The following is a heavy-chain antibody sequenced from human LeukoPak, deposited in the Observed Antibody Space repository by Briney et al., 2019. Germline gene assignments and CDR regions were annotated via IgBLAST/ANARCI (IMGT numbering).Heavy chain of an antibody. J-gene: IGHJ4*02. CDR2: VNHSGST. V-gene: IGHV4-34*01. Sequence: SETLSLTCAVYGGSFSGYYWSWIRQPPGKGLEWIGEVNHSGSTNYNPSLKSRVTISVDTSKNQFSLKLSSVTAADTAVYYCARWRRAETFDYWGQGTLVTVSS. D-gene: IGHD3-3*01. CDR3: ARWRRAETFDY. CDR1: GGSFSGYY.